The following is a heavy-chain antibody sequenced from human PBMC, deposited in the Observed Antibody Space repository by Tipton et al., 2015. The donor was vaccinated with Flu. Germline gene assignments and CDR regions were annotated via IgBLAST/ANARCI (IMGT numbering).Heavy chain of an antibody. CDR1: GGSISSGGYY. Sequence: TLSLTCTVSGGSISSGGYYWSWIRQHPGKGLEWIGYIYYSGSTYYNPSLKSRVTISVDTSKNQFSLKLSSVTAADTAVYYCARCYDFWKGMDVWGQGTPVPVSS. CDR3: ARCYDFWKGMDV. CDR2: IYYSGST. J-gene: IGHJ6*02. V-gene: IGHV4-31*03. D-gene: IGHD3-3*01.